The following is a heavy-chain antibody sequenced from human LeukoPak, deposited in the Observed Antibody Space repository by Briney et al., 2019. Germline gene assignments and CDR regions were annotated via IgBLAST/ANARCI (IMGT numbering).Heavy chain of an antibody. CDR2: IYTSGST. D-gene: IGHD3-3*01. Sequence: PSETLSLTCTVSGGSISSGSYYWSWIRQPAGKGLEWIGRIYTSGSTNYNPSLKGRVTISVDTSKNQFSLKLSSVTAADTAVYYCARGDYDFWSGYLDYWGQGTLVTVSS. CDR3: ARGDYDFWSGYLDY. J-gene: IGHJ4*02. V-gene: IGHV4-61*02. CDR1: GGSISSGSYY.